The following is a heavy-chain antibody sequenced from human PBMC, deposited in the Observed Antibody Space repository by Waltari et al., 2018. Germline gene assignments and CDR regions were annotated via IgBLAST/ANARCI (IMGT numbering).Heavy chain of an antibody. J-gene: IGHJ6*02. CDR1: GGTFSSYA. CDR2: ISLYFGTA. D-gene: IGHD4-17*01. V-gene: IGHV1-69*05. Sequence: QVQLVQSGAEVKKPGSSVKVSCKASGGTFSSYAISWVRQAPGQGLEWMGGISLYFGTASYAQKFQGRVTITTDESTSTAYMELSSLRSEDTAVYYCARGHFTVTPPQYYYYYGMDVWGQGTTVTVSS. CDR3: ARGHFTVTPPQYYYYYGMDV.